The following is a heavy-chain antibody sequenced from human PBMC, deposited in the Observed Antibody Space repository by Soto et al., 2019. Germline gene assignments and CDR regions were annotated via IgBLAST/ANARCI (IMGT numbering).Heavy chain of an antibody. Sequence: QVQLVQSGAEVKKPGSSVKVSCKASGGTFSSYTISWVRQAPGQGLEWMGRIIPILGIANYAQKFQGRVTITAYKSTRTAYMELITLRFEEPDVFYCSSGYKTNAFHLRGDGTMVPVFS. J-gene: IGHJ3*01. CDR2: IIPILGIA. D-gene: IGHD1-20*01. CDR3: SSGYKTNAFHL. V-gene: IGHV1-69*02. CDR1: GGTFSSYT.